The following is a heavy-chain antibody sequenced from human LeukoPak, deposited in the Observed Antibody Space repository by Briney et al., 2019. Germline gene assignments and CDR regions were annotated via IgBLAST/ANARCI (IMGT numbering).Heavy chain of an antibody. CDR2: IFGSGANT. CDR3: AKWGDYDVLTGYYDPDN. D-gene: IGHD3-9*01. CDR1: GFIFSNYA. J-gene: IGHJ4*02. Sequence: GVSLRLSCAASGFIFSNYAMSWARQAPGKGLEWVSAIFGSGANTYYADSVKGRFTISRDNPRNTLYLQMNSLRAEDTAVYYCAKWGDYDVLTGYYDPDNWGQGTLVTVSS. V-gene: IGHV3-23*01.